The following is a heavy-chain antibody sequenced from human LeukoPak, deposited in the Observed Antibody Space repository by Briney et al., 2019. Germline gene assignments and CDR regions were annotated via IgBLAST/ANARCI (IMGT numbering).Heavy chain of an antibody. CDR2: ITSSGRT. Sequence: SETLSLTCTVSGASITSASHYWSWIRQPAGKGLEWIGRITSSGRTSYNPSLGGRVTTSVDTSKNQFSLELTSVTAADTAVYYCARDGPGLYFDSRGQGTLVTVSS. CDR1: GASITSASHY. D-gene: IGHD3/OR15-3a*01. V-gene: IGHV4-61*02. J-gene: IGHJ4*02. CDR3: ARDGPGLYFDS.